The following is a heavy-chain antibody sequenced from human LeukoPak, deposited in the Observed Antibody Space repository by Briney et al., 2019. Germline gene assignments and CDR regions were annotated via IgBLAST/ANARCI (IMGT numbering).Heavy chain of an antibody. V-gene: IGHV4-59*12. Sequence: PSETLSLTCTVSGGSITNYYWSWIRQPPGKGLEWIGYMYYSGSTNYNPSLKSRVTISLDTSKNQFSLRLSSVTAADTAVYYCAREFVGNYYYMDVWGKGTTVTVSS. J-gene: IGHJ6*03. CDR3: AREFVGNYYYMDV. CDR2: MYYSGST. CDR1: GGSITNYY. D-gene: IGHD2-21*01.